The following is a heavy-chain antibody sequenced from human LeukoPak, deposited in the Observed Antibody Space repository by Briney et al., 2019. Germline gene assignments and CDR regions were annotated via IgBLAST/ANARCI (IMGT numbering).Heavy chain of an antibody. CDR1: GVTLSSYA. CDR3: AKGSYYDSSGSFYFDY. J-gene: IGHJ4*02. D-gene: IGHD3-22*01. V-gene: IGHV3-23*01. Sequence: GGSLRLSCAASGVTLSSYAMSWVRQAPGKGLEWVSAINDRGGAKFYADSVKGRFTISRDNSKNTLYVQVNSLGTEDTAAYYCAKGSYYDSSGSFYFDYWGQGTLVTVSS. CDR2: INDRGGAK.